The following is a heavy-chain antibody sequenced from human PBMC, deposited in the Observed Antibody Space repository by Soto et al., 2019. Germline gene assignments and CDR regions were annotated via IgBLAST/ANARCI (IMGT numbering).Heavy chain of an antibody. CDR2: LNSDGSST. CDR3: ARGARDCSGGSCYFDY. D-gene: IGHD2-15*01. Sequence: EVQLVESGGGSVQPGGSLRLSCAASGFTFSNYGMHWVRQAPGKGLMWVSRLNSDGSSTTYADSVKGRSTIFRDNAKNTLYLQRNGLRAEDTAVYYCARGARDCSGGSCYFDYWGQGTLVTASS. V-gene: IGHV3-74*01. CDR1: GFTFSNYG. J-gene: IGHJ4*02.